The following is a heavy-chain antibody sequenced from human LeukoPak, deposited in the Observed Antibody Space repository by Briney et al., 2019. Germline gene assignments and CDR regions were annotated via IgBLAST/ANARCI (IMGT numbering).Heavy chain of an antibody. Sequence: ASVKVSCKASGYTFTSSGISWVRQAPGQGLEWMGWISAYNGNTHYVQNLQGRVTMTTDTSTSTAYMELRSLRSDDTAVYYCAKNKWESWFDRWGQGTLVTVSS. V-gene: IGHV1-18*01. CDR1: GYTFTSSG. D-gene: IGHD1-26*01. CDR2: ISAYNGNT. CDR3: AKNKWESWFDR. J-gene: IGHJ5*02.